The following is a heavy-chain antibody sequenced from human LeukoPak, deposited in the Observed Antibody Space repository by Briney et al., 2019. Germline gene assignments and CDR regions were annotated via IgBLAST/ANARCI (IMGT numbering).Heavy chain of an antibody. CDR1: GFAFSNYN. CDR3: VRHRTASDY. J-gene: IGHJ4*02. Sequence: GGSLRLSCAASGFAFSNYNMNWVRQAPGKGLEWVASISSSSGHIHYADSVKGRFTISRDNAKNSLYLQMSSLRAEDTAVYYCVRHRTASDYWGQGALVTVSS. CDR2: ISSSSGHI. V-gene: IGHV3-21*01. D-gene: IGHD1-1*01.